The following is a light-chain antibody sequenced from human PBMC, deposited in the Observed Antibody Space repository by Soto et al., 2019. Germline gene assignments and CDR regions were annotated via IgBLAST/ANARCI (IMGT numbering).Light chain of an antibody. CDR2: GNI. V-gene: IGLV1-40*01. CDR3: QSYDSTLSARYV. J-gene: IGLJ1*01. CDR1: SSNIGAGYD. Sequence: SVLTQPHSVSGAPGQRVNNSCTGSSSNIGAGYDVHWYQQRPGTAPKLLIFGNINRPSGVPDRFSGSKSGTSASLAITGLQAEHEGDYYCQSYDSTLSARYVFGPGIKVTVL.